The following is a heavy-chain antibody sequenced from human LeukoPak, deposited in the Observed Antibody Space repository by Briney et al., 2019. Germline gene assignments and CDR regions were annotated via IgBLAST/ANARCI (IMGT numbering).Heavy chain of an antibody. CDR1: GYTFTNYG. J-gene: IGHJ6*02. CDR3: ASGYSPVGTYCYYGMDV. D-gene: IGHD5-18*01. CDR2: ISAYNGNT. Sequence: GASVKVSCEASGYTFTNYGISWVRQAPGQGLEWMGWISAYNGNTNYAQKLQGRVTMTTDTSTSTAYMELRSLRSDDTAVYYCASGYSPVGTYCYYGMDVWGQGTTVTVSS. V-gene: IGHV1-18*01.